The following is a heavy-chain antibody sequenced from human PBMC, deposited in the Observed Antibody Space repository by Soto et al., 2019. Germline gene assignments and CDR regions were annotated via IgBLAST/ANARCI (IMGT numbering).Heavy chain of an antibody. CDR2: INAGNGNT. D-gene: IGHD5-18*01. J-gene: IGHJ6*03. Sequence: ASVKVSCKASGDTFTSYAMHWVRQAPGQRLEWMGWINAGNGNTKYSQKFQGRVTITRDTSASTAYMELSSLRSEDTAVYYCARDGSGVDTAMVTDYYYYLDVWGKGTTVTVSS. CDR3: ARDGSGVDTAMVTDYYYYLDV. V-gene: IGHV1-3*01. CDR1: GDTFTSYA.